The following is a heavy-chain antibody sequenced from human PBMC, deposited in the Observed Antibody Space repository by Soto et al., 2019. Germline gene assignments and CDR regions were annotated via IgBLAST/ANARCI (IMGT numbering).Heavy chain of an antibody. CDR3: ARLYSSTVGGWFDP. Sequence: QVQLVQSGAEVKKPGSSVKVSCKASGGTFSSYTISWVRQAPGQGLEWMGRIIPILGIANYAQKFQGRVTITADKSTSTAYMELSSLRSEDTAVYYCARLYSSTVGGWFDPWGQGTLVTVSS. J-gene: IGHJ5*02. CDR2: IIPILGIA. CDR1: GGTFSSYT. D-gene: IGHD6-13*01. V-gene: IGHV1-69*02.